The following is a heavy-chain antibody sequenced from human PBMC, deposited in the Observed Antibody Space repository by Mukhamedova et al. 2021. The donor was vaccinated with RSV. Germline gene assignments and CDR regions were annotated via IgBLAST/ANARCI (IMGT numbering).Heavy chain of an antibody. J-gene: IGHJ6*01. V-gene: IGHV1-46*01. CDR2: INPSGGST. CDR3: ARDFRLRSTHSGGLYYYYGMDV. D-gene: IGHD2-2*01. Sequence: MHWVRQAPGQGLEWMGIINPSGGSTSYAQKFQGRVTMTRDTSTSTVYMELSSLRSEDTAVYYCARDFRLRSTHSGGLYYYYGMDV.